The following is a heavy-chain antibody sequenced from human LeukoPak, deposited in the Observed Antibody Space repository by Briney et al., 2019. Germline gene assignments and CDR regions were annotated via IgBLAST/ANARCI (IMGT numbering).Heavy chain of an antibody. J-gene: IGHJ5*02. V-gene: IGHV4-59*01. D-gene: IGHD6-19*01. CDR1: GGSISSYY. Sequence: SETLSLTCTVSGGSISSYYWSWIRQPPGKGLEWIGYIYYSGSTNYNPSLKSRVTISVDTSKNQFSLKLSSVAAADTAVYYCAGGGWYGNNWLDPWGQGTLVTVSS. CDR3: AGGGWYGNNWLDP. CDR2: IYYSGST.